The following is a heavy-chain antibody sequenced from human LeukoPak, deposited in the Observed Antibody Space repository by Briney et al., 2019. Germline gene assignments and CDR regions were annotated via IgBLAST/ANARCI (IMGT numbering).Heavy chain of an antibody. D-gene: IGHD3-10*01. V-gene: IGHV3-23*01. CDR2: ISGSDGTT. Sequence: GGSLRLSCAASGFAFSDYAMTWVRQAPGKGLEWVSAISGSDGTTYYADSVKGRFTISRDNSKNTLYLQMNSLRGDDTAVYYCAKYYYDSGTYSFDYWGQGTLVTVSS. CDR1: GFAFSDYA. J-gene: IGHJ4*02. CDR3: AKYYYDSGTYSFDY.